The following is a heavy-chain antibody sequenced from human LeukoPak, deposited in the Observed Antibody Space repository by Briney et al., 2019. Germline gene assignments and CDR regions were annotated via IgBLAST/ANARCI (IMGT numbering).Heavy chain of an antibody. CDR2: INHSGST. CDR1: GGSFSGYY. D-gene: IGHD3-22*01. J-gene: IGHJ3*02. Sequence: PSETLSLTCAVYGGSFSGYYWSWIRQPPGKGLEWIGEINHSGSTNYNPSLKSRVTISVDTSKNQFSLKLSSVTAADTAVYYCARDPNYYDTSGYYNDAFDIWGQGTMVTVSS. V-gene: IGHV4-34*01. CDR3: ARDPNYYDTSGYYNDAFDI.